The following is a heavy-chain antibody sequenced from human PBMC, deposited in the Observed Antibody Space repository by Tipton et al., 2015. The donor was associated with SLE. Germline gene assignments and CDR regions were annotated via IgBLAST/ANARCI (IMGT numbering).Heavy chain of an antibody. J-gene: IGHJ3*02. Sequence: TLSLTCTVSGGSISSYYWSWIRQSPGKGLEWVGYIYTSGCTNYNPPLNSPVTISADTSKNQFSLTLSSVTAADTAVYYCASDLPYLAFDICGQGTLVTVSS. CDR2: IYTSGCT. V-gene: IGHV4-4*08. CDR3: ASDLPYLAFDI. D-gene: IGHD2-21*01. CDR1: GGSISSYY.